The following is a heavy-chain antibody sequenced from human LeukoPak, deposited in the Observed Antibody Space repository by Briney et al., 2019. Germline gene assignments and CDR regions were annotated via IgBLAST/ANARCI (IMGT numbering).Heavy chain of an antibody. Sequence: GGSLRLSCAASGFTFSSYEMNWVRQAPGKGLEWVSYISSSGSTIYYADSVKGRFTISRDNAKNSLYLQMNSLRAEDTAVYYCARVSRYCSSTSCQYYFDYWGQGTLDTVSS. CDR1: GFTFSSYE. CDR3: ARVSRYCSSTSCQYYFDY. CDR2: ISSSGSTI. D-gene: IGHD2-2*01. J-gene: IGHJ4*02. V-gene: IGHV3-48*03.